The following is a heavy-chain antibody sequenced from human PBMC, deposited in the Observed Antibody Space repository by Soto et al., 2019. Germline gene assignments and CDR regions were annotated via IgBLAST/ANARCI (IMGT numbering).Heavy chain of an antibody. CDR1: GGSISSYY. D-gene: IGHD2-15*01. J-gene: IGHJ4*02. Sequence: SETLSLTCTVSGGSISSYYWSWIRRPPGKGLEWIGYIYYSGSTNYNPSLKSRVTISVDTSKNQFSLKLSSVTAADTAVYYCARVVVAATPQYYFDYWGQGTLVTVSS. V-gene: IGHV4-59*13. CDR3: ARVVVAATPQYYFDY. CDR2: IYYSGST.